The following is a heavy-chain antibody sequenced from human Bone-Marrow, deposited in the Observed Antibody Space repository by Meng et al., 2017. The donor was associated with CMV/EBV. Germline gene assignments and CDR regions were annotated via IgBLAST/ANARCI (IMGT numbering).Heavy chain of an antibody. CDR3: ARVAQYCSSTSCYRRYYVDY. Sequence: GESLKISCAASGFTFSNYWMNWVRQAPGKGLEWVANIKQDGSEKYYVDSVKGRFTISRDNAKNSLYLQMNSLRAEDTAVFYCARVAQYCSSTSCYRRYYVDYWGQGTLVTVSS. V-gene: IGHV3-7*01. CDR2: IKQDGSEK. J-gene: IGHJ4*02. D-gene: IGHD2-2*02. CDR1: GFTFSNYW.